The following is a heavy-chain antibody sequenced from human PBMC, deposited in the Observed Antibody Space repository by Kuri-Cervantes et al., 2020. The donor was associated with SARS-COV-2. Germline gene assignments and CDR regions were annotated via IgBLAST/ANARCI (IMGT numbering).Heavy chain of an antibody. CDR1: GFTFSSYA. V-gene: IGHV3-21*01. D-gene: IGHD3-16*01. Sequence: GESLKISCAASGFTFSSYAMSWVRQAPGKGLEWVSSISSSSSYIYYADSVKGRFTISRDNAKNSLYLQMNSLRAEDTAVYYCARDGAWGPVEGFDYWGQGTLVTVSS. CDR3: ARDGAWGPVEGFDY. CDR2: ISSSSSYI. J-gene: IGHJ4*02.